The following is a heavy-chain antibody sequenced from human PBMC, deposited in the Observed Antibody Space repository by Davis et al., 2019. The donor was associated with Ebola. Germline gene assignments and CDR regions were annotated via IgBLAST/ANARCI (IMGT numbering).Heavy chain of an antibody. CDR3: TRVRQQLDYYFDY. V-gene: IGHV3-49*04. D-gene: IGHD6-13*01. J-gene: IGHJ4*02. Sequence: GESLKISCTASGFTFGDYAMSWVRQAPGKGLEWVGFIRSKAYGGTTEYAASVKGRFTISRDDSKSIAYLQMNSLKTEDTAVYYCTRVRQQLDYYFDYWGQGTLVTVSS. CDR2: IRSKAYGGTT. CDR1: GFTFGDYA.